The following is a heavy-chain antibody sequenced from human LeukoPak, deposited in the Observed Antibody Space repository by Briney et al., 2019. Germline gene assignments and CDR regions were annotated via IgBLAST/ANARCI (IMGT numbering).Heavy chain of an antibody. V-gene: IGHV1-2*02. CDR3: ARDSVVEPDYYYGMDV. CDR1: GYTFTGYY. J-gene: IGHJ6*02. D-gene: IGHD2-2*01. Sequence: VSVKVSCKASGYTFTGYYMHWVRQAPGQGLEWMGWINPNSGGTNYAQKFQGRVTMTRDTSISTAYMELSRLRSDDTAVYYCARDSVVEPDYYYGMDVWGQGTTVTVSS. CDR2: INPNSGGT.